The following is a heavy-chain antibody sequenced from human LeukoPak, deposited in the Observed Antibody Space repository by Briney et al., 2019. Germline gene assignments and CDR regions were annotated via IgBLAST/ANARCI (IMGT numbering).Heavy chain of an antibody. J-gene: IGHJ5*02. V-gene: IGHV3-74*01. CDR1: GVTFHNFY. CDR3: ARVSFFNLDP. Sequence: SGESLRLSCVVSGVTFHNFYIYWVRQAPGKGLEWISRISSDGSTTYYADFVKGRFTISRDNAKHTVYLHLNSLRAEDTATYYCARVSFFNLDPWGPGTLVTVSS. CDR2: ISSDGSTT.